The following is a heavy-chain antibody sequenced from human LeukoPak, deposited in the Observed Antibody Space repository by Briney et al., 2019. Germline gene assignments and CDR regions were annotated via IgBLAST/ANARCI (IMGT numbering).Heavy chain of an antibody. Sequence: ASVKVSCKASGYTFTDYYMHWVRQAPGQGLEWMGWINPNSGGTKYAQKFQGRVTMTRDTSISTAYMELSRLRSDDTAAYYCAREGEGYLDNWGQGTLVTVSP. CDR2: INPNSGGT. CDR3: AREGEGYLDN. J-gene: IGHJ4*02. V-gene: IGHV1-2*02. CDR1: GYTFTDYY.